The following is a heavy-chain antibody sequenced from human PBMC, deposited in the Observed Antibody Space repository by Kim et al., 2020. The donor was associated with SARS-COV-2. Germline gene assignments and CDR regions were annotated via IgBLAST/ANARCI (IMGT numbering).Heavy chain of an antibody. CDR1: GFTFDTYA. J-gene: IGHJ6*02. V-gene: IGHV3-23*01. CDR3: AKVVVMDGYNYYYYYGMDV. D-gene: IGHD3-22*01. Sequence: GGSLRLSCVASGFTFDTYAMSWVRQAPGKGLEWVSDISGNGVNKFYADSVRGRLTVSRDNSKNTLYLQMNSLRDEDTALYYCAKVVVMDGYNYYYYYGMDVGGQGTTVTVSS. CDR2: ISGNGVNK.